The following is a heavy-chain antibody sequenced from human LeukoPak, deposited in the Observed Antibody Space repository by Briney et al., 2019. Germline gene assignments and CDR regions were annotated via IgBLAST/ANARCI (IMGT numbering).Heavy chain of an antibody. J-gene: IGHJ4*02. Sequence: ASVKVSCKASGYTFTGYYMHWVRQAPGQGLEGMGWINPNSGGTIYAQKCQGRVTVTRDTSISTAYMELSSLRSDDTAVYYCARDASGDGYNFDCWGQGTLVTVSS. CDR1: GYTFTGYY. V-gene: IGHV1-2*02. CDR3: ARDASGDGYNFDC. D-gene: IGHD5-24*01. CDR2: INPNSGGT.